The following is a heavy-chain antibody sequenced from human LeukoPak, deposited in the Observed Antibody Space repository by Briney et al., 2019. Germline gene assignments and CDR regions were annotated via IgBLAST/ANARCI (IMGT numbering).Heavy chain of an antibody. CDR3: ARGVLLWFGESHRKENWFDP. V-gene: IGHV4-59*01. D-gene: IGHD3-10*01. J-gene: IGHJ5*02. CDR2: IYYSGST. CDR1: GGSINSYY. Sequence: SETLSLTCTVSGGSINSYYWSWIRQPPGKGLEWIGYIYYSGSTNYNPSLKSRVTISVDTSKNQFSLKLSSVTAADTAVYYCARGVLLWFGESHRKENWFDPWGQGTLVTVSS.